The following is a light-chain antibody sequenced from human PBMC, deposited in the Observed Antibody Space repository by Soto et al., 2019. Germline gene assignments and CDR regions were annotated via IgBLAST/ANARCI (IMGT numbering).Light chain of an antibody. J-gene: IGLJ1*01. V-gene: IGLV1-51*01. CDR1: SSNIGGNS. Sequence: QAVLTQPPSVSAAPGQKVTISCSGSSSNIGGNSVSWYQQLPGTAPKLLIYDDNKRPSGIPDRFSGSKSGTSATLGITGFQTGDDADYYCASWECSLSAYVFATGTKLNV. CDR3: ASWECSLSAYV. CDR2: DDN.